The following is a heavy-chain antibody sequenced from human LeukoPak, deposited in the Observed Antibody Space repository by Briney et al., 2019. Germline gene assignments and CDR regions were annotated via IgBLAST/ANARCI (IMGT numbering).Heavy chain of an antibody. D-gene: IGHD6-13*01. J-gene: IGHJ4*02. CDR1: GGSFSGYY. CDR3: ARQGSSWQKAFDY. Sequence: SETLSLTCAVYGGSFSGYYWSWIRQPPGKGLEWIGEINHSGSTNYNPSLKSRVTISVDTSKNQFSLKLSSVTAADTAVYYCARQGSSWQKAFDYWGQGTLVTVSS. CDR2: INHSGST. V-gene: IGHV4-34*01.